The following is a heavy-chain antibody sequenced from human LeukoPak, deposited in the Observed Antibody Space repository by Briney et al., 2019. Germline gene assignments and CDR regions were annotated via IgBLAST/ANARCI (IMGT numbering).Heavy chain of an antibody. Sequence: GGSLRLSCAASGFTFSNYGMHWVRQAPGKGLEWVAVIWYDGSNKYYADSVKGRFTISRDNSKNTLYLQMNGLRAEDTAVYYCARGDYYDSSGYSQYFQHWGQGTLVTVSS. J-gene: IGHJ1*01. CDR1: GFTFSNYG. CDR2: IWYDGSNK. V-gene: IGHV3-33*01. D-gene: IGHD3-22*01. CDR3: ARGDYYDSSGYSQYFQH.